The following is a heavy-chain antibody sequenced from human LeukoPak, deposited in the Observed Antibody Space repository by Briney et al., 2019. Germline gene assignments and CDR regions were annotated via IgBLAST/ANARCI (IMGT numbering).Heavy chain of an antibody. CDR3: ARDGAVAGSDY. J-gene: IGHJ4*02. CDR2: IKQDGSEK. D-gene: IGHD6-19*01. V-gene: IGHV3-7*03. CDR1: VFTFSSYW. Sequence: GGSLRLSCAASVFTFSSYWMSWVRQAPGTGLEWLANIKQDGSEKYYVDSVKGRFTISRDNAKNSLYLQMNSLRAEDTAVYYCARDGAVAGSDYWGQGTLVTVSS.